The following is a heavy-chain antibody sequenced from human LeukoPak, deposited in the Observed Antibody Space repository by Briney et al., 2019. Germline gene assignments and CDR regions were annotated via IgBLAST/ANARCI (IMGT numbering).Heavy chain of an antibody. D-gene: IGHD6-19*01. CDR3: ARDLLDRGWGSFDY. J-gene: IGHJ4*02. Sequence: GGSLRLSCAASGFTFSSYAKHWVRQAPGKGLEWVAVISYDGSNKYYADSVKGRFTISRDNSKNTLYLQMNSLRAEDTAVYYCARDLLDRGWGSFDYWGQGTLVTVSS. CDR1: GFTFSSYA. CDR2: ISYDGSNK. V-gene: IGHV3-30-3*01.